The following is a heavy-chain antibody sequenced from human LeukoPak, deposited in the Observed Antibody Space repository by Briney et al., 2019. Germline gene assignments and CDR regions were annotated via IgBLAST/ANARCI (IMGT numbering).Heavy chain of an antibody. J-gene: IGHJ6*02. V-gene: IGHV3-23*01. CDR3: AKALLGSSAPRYYYYYGMDV. CDR1: GFTFSSYA. D-gene: IGHD6-19*01. CDR2: ISGSGGST. Sequence: GGSLRLSCAASGFTFSSYAMSWVRQAPGKGLEWVSAISGSGGSTYYADSVKGRFTISRDNPKNTLYLQMNSLRAEDTAVYYCAKALLGSSAPRYYYYYGMDVWGQGTTVTVSS.